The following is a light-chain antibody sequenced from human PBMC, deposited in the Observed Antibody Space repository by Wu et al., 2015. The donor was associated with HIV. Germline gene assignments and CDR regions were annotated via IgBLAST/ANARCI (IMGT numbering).Light chain of an antibody. CDR3: QQSYSTPWT. V-gene: IGKV1-39*01. CDR2: AAS. Sequence: DIQMTQSPHSLSASVGDRVTITCRASRSISSYLNWYQQKPGKAPKLLIYAASSLQSGVPSRFSGSGSGTDFTLTISSLQPEDFTTYYCQQSYSTPWTFGQGTKVE. CDR1: RSISSY. J-gene: IGKJ1*01.